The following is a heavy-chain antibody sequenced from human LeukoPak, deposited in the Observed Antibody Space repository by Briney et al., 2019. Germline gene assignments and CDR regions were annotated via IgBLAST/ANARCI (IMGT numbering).Heavy chain of an antibody. Sequence: GGSLRLSCAASGFTFSSYAMSWVRQAPGKGLEWVSAISGSGGSTYYADSVKGRFTISRDNSKNTLYLQMNGLRAEDTAVYYCAKDLAAPTVTTVYWGQGTLVTVSS. CDR1: GFTFSSYA. D-gene: IGHD4-17*01. CDR3: AKDLAAPTVTTVY. V-gene: IGHV3-23*01. CDR2: ISGSGGST. J-gene: IGHJ4*02.